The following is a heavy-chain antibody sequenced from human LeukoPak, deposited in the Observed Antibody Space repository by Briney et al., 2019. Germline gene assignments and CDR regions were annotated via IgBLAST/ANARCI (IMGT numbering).Heavy chain of an antibody. CDR3: AGYLPRDYYYGMDV. J-gene: IGHJ6*04. CDR1: GGTFSSYA. CDR2: IIPIFGTA. Sequence: GSSVTVSCTASGGTFSSYAISWVRQAPGQGLEWMGGIIPIFGTANYAQKLKGRVTITTDKSTSTAYMELSSLRSEDTAVYYCAGYLPRDYYYGMDVWGKGTTVTVSS. V-gene: IGHV1-69*05.